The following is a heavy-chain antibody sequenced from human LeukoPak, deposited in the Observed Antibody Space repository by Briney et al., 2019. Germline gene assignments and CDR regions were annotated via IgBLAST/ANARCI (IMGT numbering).Heavy chain of an antibody. D-gene: IGHD3-3*01. CDR3: AKPRSAESPFDY. J-gene: IGHJ4*02. CDR2: FSGSGGST. V-gene: IGHV3-23*01. Sequence: GESLRLSCAASGFTFSSYAMSWVRQAPGKGLERVSGFSGSGGSTYYADSVQGRFTISRDNPKNTLYLQMNSLRAEDTAVYYCAKPRSAESPFDYWGQGTLVTVSS. CDR1: GFTFSSYA.